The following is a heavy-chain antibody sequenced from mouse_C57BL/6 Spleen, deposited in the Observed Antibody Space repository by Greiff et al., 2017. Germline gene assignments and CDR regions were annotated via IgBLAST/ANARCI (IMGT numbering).Heavy chain of an antibody. Sequence: EVQLQQSGPELVKPGASVKISCKASGYTFTDYCMNWVKQSHGKSLEWIGDINPNNGGTSYNEKFKGKATLTVDKSSGTAYMQLRSLASEDSAVYDSAREEGGSYYLDYWGQGTTVTVSS. CDR2: INPNNGGT. CDR3: AREEGGSYYLDY. D-gene: IGHD1-1*02. J-gene: IGHJ2*01. V-gene: IGHV1-26*01. CDR1: GYTFTDYC.